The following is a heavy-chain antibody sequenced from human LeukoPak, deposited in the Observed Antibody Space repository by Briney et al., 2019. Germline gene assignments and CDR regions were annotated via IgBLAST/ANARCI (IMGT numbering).Heavy chain of an antibody. V-gene: IGHV4-59*08. CDR1: GAPISRFY. D-gene: IGHD1-14*01. J-gene: IGHJ4*02. CDR2: IYNGVPT. CDR3: VQTTSWPFFDY. Sequence: SETLSLICTTSGAPISRFYWSWVRQPPGKGLEWIGYIYNGVPTFFNPSLKSRVTLSVDTSKTQISLQLASVTAADTAVYYCVQTTSWPFFDYWGQGILVTVSS.